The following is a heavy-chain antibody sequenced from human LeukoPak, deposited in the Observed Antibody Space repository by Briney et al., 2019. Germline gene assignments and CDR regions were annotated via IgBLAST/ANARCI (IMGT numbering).Heavy chain of an antibody. Sequence: SETLSLTCTVSGGSISSYYWSWIRHPPGKGLEWMGYIYYSGSTNYNPSLKSRVPISVDPSKNQFSLKLRSVTAADTAVYYCARVGYSYGSLYYYGMDVWGQGTTVTVSS. V-gene: IGHV4-59*01. CDR2: IYYSGST. CDR3: ARVGYSYGSLYYYGMDV. J-gene: IGHJ6*02. CDR1: GGSISSYY. D-gene: IGHD5-18*01.